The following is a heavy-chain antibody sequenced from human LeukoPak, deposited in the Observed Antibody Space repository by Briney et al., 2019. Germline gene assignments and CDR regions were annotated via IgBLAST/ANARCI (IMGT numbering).Heavy chain of an antibody. CDR1: GGSISSSSYY. Sequence: KPSETLSLTCTVSGGSISSSSYYWGWIRQPPGKGLEWVGSIYYSGSTYYNPSLKSRVTISVDTSKNQFSLKLSSVTAADTAVYYCARSDNCNYSFWFDPWGQGTLVTVSS. D-gene: IGHD1-7*01. CDR3: ARSDNCNYSFWFDP. V-gene: IGHV4-39*01. J-gene: IGHJ5*02. CDR2: IYYSGST.